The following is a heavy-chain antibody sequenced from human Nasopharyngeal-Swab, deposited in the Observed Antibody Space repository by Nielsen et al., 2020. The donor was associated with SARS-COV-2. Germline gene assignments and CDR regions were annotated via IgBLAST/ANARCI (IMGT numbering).Heavy chain of an antibody. V-gene: IGHV1-69*04. CDR3: ATSSPIITISPNWFDP. CDR1: GGTFSSYA. J-gene: IGHJ5*02. Sequence: SVKVSCKASGGTFSSYAISWVRQAPGQGLEWMGRIIPILGIANYAQKFQGRVTITADKSTSTAYMELSSLRSEDTAVYYCATSSPIITISPNWFDPWGQGTLVTVSS. CDR2: IIPILGIA. D-gene: IGHD3-3*01.